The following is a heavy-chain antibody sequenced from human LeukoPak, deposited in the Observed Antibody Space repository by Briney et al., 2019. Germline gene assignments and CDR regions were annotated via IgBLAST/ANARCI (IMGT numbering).Heavy chain of an antibody. J-gene: IGHJ4*02. V-gene: IGHV4-4*02. CDR3: ARDLRGIVAPPR. D-gene: IGHD2-15*01. Sequence: PSGTLSLTCAVSGDSISSPKWWSWVRQPPGKGLEWIGEVYHSGSVNYNPSVKSRATISVDKSKNQFSLRLTSATAADTAVYYCARDLRGIVAPPRWGQGTLVSVSS. CDR2: VYHSGSV. CDR1: GDSISSPKW.